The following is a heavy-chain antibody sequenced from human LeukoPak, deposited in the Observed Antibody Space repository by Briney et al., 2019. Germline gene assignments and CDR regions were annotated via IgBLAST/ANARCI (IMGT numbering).Heavy chain of an antibody. CDR2: IWYDGSNK. CDR1: GFTLSSYG. Sequence: GRSLRLSCAASGFTLSSYGMHWVRQAPGKGLEWVAVIWYDGSNKYYADSVKGRFTISRDNSKNTLYLQMNSLRAEDTAVYYCARVPSYYYDSSGYFDYWGQGTLVTVSS. CDR3: ARVPSYYYDSSGYFDY. D-gene: IGHD3-22*01. V-gene: IGHV3-33*01. J-gene: IGHJ4*02.